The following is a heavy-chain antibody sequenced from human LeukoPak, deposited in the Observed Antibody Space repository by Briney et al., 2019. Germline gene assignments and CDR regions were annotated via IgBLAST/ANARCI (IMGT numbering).Heavy chain of an antibody. D-gene: IGHD4-17*01. Sequence: PGGSLRLSCAASGFTFSSYAMSWVRQAPGKGLEWVSAISGSGGSTYYADSVKGRFTISRDNSKNTLYLQMNSLRAEDTAVYYCARDGSSRVTTVTTWVYCYYYMDVWGKGTTVTVSS. CDR2: ISGSGGST. CDR3: ARDGSSRVTTVTTWVYCYYYMDV. CDR1: GFTFSSYA. V-gene: IGHV3-23*01. J-gene: IGHJ6*03.